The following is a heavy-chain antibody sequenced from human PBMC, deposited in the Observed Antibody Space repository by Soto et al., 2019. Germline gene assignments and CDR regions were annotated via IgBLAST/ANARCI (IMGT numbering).Heavy chain of an antibody. CDR3: ASTTGSGGSCYSWSLDY. D-gene: IGHD2-15*01. Sequence: SGTLSLSCTVSGGSITTGGYYESWIRQLPGKVLEWIGHRYYSESTYYNPSLKSRVYKSLDPSKNHFSLKLSFVTAADTAMYYCASTTGSGGSCYSWSLDYWGQGRPVTVS. J-gene: IGHJ4*02. V-gene: IGHV4-31*03. CDR2: RYYSEST. CDR1: GGSITTGGYY.